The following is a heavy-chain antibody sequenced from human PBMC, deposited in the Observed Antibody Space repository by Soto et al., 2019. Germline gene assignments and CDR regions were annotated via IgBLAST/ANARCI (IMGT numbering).Heavy chain of an antibody. J-gene: IGHJ5*02. Sequence: SGTLSLTCTVSGASISGFYWSWLRKSAGKGLAWIGRIYAIWTTDHNPSLNSRVMMSVDTSKKQFSLNLRSVTAADTAVYYCVRDGTKTLRDWFDPWGQGISVTVSS. CDR1: GASISGFY. D-gene: IGHD1-1*01. V-gene: IGHV4-4*07. CDR3: VRDGTKTLRDWFDP. CDR2: IYAIWTT.